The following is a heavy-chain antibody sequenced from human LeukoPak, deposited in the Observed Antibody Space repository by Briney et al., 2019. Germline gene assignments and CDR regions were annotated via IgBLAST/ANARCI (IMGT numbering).Heavy chain of an antibody. CDR2: IYHSGST. CDR1: GYSICSGYY. D-gene: IGHD6-19*01. Sequence: SETLSLTCTVSGYSICSGYYWGWIRQPPGKGLEWIGSIYHSGSTYYNPSLKSRVTISVDTSKNQFSLKLSSVTAADTAVYYCARDSSGWYMVDYWGQGTLVTVSS. CDR3: ARDSSGWYMVDY. J-gene: IGHJ4*02. V-gene: IGHV4-38-2*02.